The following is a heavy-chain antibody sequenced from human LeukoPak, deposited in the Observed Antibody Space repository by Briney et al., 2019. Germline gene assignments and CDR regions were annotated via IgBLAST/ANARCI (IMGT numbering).Heavy chain of an antibody. J-gene: IGHJ6*03. CDR1: GGSISSYY. V-gene: IGHV4-59*01. D-gene: IGHD3-10*01. CDR2: IYYSGST. CDR3: GRDALVGFLSYYYIDV. Sequence: KPSETLSLTCTVSGGSISSYYWSWIRQPPGKGLEWIGYIYYSGSTNYNPSLKSRVTISIDTSGSQFSLRLSSVTAADTAVYYCGRDALVGFLSYYYIDVWGKGITVTVSS.